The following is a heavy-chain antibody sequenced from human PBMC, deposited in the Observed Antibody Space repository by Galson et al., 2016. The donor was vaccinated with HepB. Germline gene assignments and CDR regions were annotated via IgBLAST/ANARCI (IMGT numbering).Heavy chain of an antibody. J-gene: IGHJ1*01. Sequence: SLRLSCAASGFTLSNYAMSWVRQAPGKGLEWVSIMSDSGGSTYDADAVKRRFTISRDNFKNTLYLQMNSLGAVDSAMYYRAVRYSSSWYFQHWGRGTLVSVSS. V-gene: IGHV3-23*01. CDR1: GFTLSNYA. CDR2: MSDSGGST. D-gene: IGHD6-13*01. CDR3: AVRYSSSWYFQH.